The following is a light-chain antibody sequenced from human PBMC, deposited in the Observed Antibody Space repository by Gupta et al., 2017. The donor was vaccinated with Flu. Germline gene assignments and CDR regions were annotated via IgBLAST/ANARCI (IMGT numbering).Light chain of an antibody. J-gene: IGKJ1*01. V-gene: IGKV3-15*01. CDR3: QQYNSWPRT. CDR2: DAS. CDR1: QSVTIN. Sequence: PATLSVSSGERATLSCMASQSVTINLAWYQLKPGQAPRLLIYDASTRATGIPARFSGSGSGTEFTLTISSLQSEDFAFYYCQQYNSWPRTFGQGTKVEIK.